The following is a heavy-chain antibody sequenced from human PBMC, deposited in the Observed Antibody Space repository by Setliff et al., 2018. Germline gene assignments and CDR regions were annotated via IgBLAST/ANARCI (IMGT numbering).Heavy chain of an antibody. V-gene: IGHV3-74*01. CDR1: GGSINSYY. Sequence: ETLSLTCIVSGGSINSYYWNWIRQPPGKGLVWVSRINSDGSSTSYADSVKGRFTISRDNAKNSLYLQMNSLRAEDTAVYYCARVQKTYYYDSSGYYPYYFDYWGQGTLVTVSS. D-gene: IGHD3-22*01. CDR2: INSDGSST. J-gene: IGHJ4*02. CDR3: ARVQKTYYYDSSGYYPYYFDY.